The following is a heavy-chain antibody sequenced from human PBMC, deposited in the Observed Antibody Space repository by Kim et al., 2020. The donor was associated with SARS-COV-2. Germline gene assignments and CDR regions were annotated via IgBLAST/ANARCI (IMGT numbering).Heavy chain of an antibody. J-gene: IGHJ4*02. D-gene: IGHD6-13*01. CDR3: AGKDMAAAGTDY. Sequence: YSPSFQGHVTISADKSISTAYLQWSSLKASDTAMYYCAGKDMAAAGTDYWGQGTLVTVSS. V-gene: IGHV5-10-1*01.